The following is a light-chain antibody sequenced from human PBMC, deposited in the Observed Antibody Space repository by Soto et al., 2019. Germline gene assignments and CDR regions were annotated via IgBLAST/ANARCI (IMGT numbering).Light chain of an antibody. CDR1: QSIGRF. Sequence: IHMYQSPSALSASVIDIVTITFLASQSIGRFLAWYQHQPGKAPKLLIYDASTLESGVPSRFSGTGSGTEFTFSITSRQTEDIGTYYCQQCYMGWTFGQGTKV. CDR2: DAS. V-gene: IGKV1-5*01. CDR3: QQCYMGWT. J-gene: IGKJ1*01.